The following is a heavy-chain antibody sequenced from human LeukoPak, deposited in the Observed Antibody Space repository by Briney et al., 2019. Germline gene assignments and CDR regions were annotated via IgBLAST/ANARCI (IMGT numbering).Heavy chain of an antibody. CDR3: AKDLKRYCSSTSCYPFDY. V-gene: IGHV3-23*01. J-gene: IGHJ4*02. CDR2: ISGSGGST. Sequence: PGGSLRLSCAASGFTFSSYAMSWVRQAPGKGLEWVSAISGSGGSTYYADSVKGRFTISRDNSKNTVYLQMNSLRAEDTAVYYCAKDLKRYCSSTSCYPFDYWGQGTLVTASS. CDR1: GFTFSSYA. D-gene: IGHD2-2*01.